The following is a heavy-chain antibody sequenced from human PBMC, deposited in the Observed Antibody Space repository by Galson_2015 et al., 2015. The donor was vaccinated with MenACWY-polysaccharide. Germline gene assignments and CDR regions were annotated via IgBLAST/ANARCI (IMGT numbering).Heavy chain of an antibody. J-gene: IGHJ4*02. D-gene: IGHD2-15*01. CDR3: ARPSSGGSYYND. CDR1: GFSFSTYW. CDR2: INQPGRDK. V-gene: IGHV3-7*01. Sequence: SLRLSCAASGFSFSTYWMSWVRQAPGKGLEWVANINQPGRDKYYVDSVRGRFTISRDNAKNSVYLQMDSLRAEDTAVYYCARPSSGGSYYNDWGLGTLVTVSS.